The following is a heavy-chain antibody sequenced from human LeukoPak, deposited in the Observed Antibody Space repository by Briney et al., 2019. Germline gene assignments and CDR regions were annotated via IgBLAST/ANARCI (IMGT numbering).Heavy chain of an antibody. CDR3: AKEGRSLQTY. CDR1: GCIFNNYA. D-gene: IGHD5-24*01. V-gene: IGHV3-9*01. J-gene: IGHJ4*02. Sequence: SGGSLRLSCAGSGCIFNNYAMHWVRHPPGKGLEWVSGISWNSGSIDYADSVKGRFTISRDNAKNSLYLQMNSLRVEDTAVYYCAKEGRSLQTYWGQGTLVTVSS. CDR2: ISWNSGSI.